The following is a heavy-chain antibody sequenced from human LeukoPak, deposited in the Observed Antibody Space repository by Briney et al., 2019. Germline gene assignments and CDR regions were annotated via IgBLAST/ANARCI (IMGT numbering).Heavy chain of an antibody. CDR1: GGTFSSYA. Sequence: ASVKVSYKASGGTFSSYAISWVRQAPGQGGEWMGKIIPILGIANYAQKFQGRVTITADKSTSTAYMELSSLRSEDTAVYYCARVAMTTVTTSYYYGMDVWGQGTTVTVSS. J-gene: IGHJ6*02. D-gene: IGHD4-17*01. V-gene: IGHV1-69*04. CDR2: IIPILGIA. CDR3: ARVAMTTVTTSYYYGMDV.